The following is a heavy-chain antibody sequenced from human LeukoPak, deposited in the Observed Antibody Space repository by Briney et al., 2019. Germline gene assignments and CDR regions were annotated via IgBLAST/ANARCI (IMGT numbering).Heavy chain of an antibody. CDR2: ISPSDSDT. CDR1: GYSFTNYW. Sequence: GESLKISCKDSGYSFTNYWIGWVRQMPGKGLEWMGIISPSDSDTRYGPSFQGQVTISADKSISTAYLQWSSLKASDTAMYYCARRAHYYGSGSYPHAFDIWGLGTMVTVSS. J-gene: IGHJ3*02. CDR3: ARRAHYYGSGSYPHAFDI. V-gene: IGHV5-51*01. D-gene: IGHD3-10*01.